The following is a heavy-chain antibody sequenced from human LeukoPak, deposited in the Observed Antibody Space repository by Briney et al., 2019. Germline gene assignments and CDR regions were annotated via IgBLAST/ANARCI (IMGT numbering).Heavy chain of an antibody. CDR3: ARMPSITRGYFDY. Sequence: SETLSLTCTISGGSISSSSYYWGWIRQPPGKGLEWIGSIYYSGSTYYNPSLKSRVTISVDTSKNQFSLKLSSVTAADTAVYYCARMPSITRGYFDYWGQGTLVTVSS. J-gene: IGHJ4*02. CDR1: GGSISSSSYY. D-gene: IGHD3-10*01. V-gene: IGHV4-39*01. CDR2: IYYSGST.